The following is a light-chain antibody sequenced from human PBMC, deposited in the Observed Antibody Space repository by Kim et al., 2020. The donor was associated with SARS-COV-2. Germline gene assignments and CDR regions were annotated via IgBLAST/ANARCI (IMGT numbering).Light chain of an antibody. Sequence: SPGQTAISAWSGHKLGDKYACCYPQKPCQSPVLVIYQHIKRPSVIPGRFSGSNSGNTATLTISGTQAMDEADYYCQALDSSTAVFGGGTQLTVL. CDR2: QHI. CDR1: KLGDKY. CDR3: QALDSSTAV. J-gene: IGLJ2*01. V-gene: IGLV3-1*01.